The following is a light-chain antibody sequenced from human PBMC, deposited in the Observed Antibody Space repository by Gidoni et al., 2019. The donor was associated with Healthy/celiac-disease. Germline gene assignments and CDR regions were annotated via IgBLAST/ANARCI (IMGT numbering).Light chain of an antibody. CDR2: AAS. Sequence: DIQMTQTPSSLSASVGDRVTITCRASQSISSYLNWYQQKQGKAPKILIDAASSLQSGVPSRFSGSGSGTDFILTISSLQPEDFATYYCQQSYSTPPYTFGQGTKLEIK. J-gene: IGKJ2*01. CDR1: QSISSY. CDR3: QQSYSTPPYT. V-gene: IGKV1-39*01.